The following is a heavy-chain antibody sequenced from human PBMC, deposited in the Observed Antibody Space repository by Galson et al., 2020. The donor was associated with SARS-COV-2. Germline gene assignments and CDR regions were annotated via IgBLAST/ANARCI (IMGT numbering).Heavy chain of an antibody. CDR3: ARHGRVRQQLAERGAFDI. D-gene: IGHD6-13*01. J-gene: IGHJ3*02. CDR2: IYHSGST. CDR1: GYSISSGYY. Sequence: SETLSLTCAVSGYSISSGYYWGWIRQPPGKGLEWIGSIYHSGSTYYNPSLKSRVTISVDTSKNQFSLKLSSVTAADTAVYYCARHGRVRQQLAERGAFDIWGQGTMVTVSS. V-gene: IGHV4-38-2*01.